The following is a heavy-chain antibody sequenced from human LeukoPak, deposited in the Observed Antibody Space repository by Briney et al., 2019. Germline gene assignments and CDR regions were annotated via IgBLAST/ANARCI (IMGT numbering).Heavy chain of an antibody. J-gene: IGHJ3*02. V-gene: IGHV5-10-1*01. CDR3: ARHLRVGATRDAFDI. Sequence: SGESLKISCKGSGYSFTSYWISWVRQMPGKGLEWMGRIDPSDSNTNYSPSFQGHVTISADRSISTAYLQWSSLKASDTAMYYCARHLRVGATRDAFDIWGQGTMVTVSS. D-gene: IGHD1-26*01. CDR2: IDPSDSNT. CDR1: GYSFTSYW.